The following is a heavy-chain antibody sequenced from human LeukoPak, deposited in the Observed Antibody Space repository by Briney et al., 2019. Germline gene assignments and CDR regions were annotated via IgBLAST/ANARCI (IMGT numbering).Heavy chain of an antibody. CDR3: AKVRTRSSGWWDFDY. CDR2: ISYDGSNK. D-gene: IGHD6-19*01. Sequence: PGGSLRLSCAASGFTFSSYGMHWVRQAPGKGLEWVAVISYDGSNKYYADSVKGRFTISRDNSKNTLYLQMNSLRAEDTAVYYCAKVRTRSSGWWDFDYWGQGTLVTVSS. CDR1: GFTFSSYG. V-gene: IGHV3-30*18. J-gene: IGHJ4*02.